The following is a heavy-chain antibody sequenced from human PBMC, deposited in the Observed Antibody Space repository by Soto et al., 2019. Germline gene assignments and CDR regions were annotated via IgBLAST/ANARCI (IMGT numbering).Heavy chain of an antibody. D-gene: IGHD3-10*01. CDR1: GFTFSTNW. J-gene: IGHJ4*02. V-gene: IGHV3-7*01. CDR3: AKGGGFLTDY. CDR2: INQAGSAK. Sequence: EVQLVVSGGGLVQPGGSLRLSCAASGFTFSTNWMTWFRQAPGKGLDWVANINQAGSAKFYVASVTGRFTISRDNAKNSLYLQMNSLKADDTAVYYCAKGGGFLTDYWGQGILVTVSS.